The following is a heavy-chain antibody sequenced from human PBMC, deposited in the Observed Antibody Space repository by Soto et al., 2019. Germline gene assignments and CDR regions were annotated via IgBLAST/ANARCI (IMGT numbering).Heavy chain of an antibody. V-gene: IGHV2-5*02. Sequence: QITLKESGPTLVKPTQTLTLTCTFSGFSLSSTRMAVGWIRQPPGKALEWLALIYWDDDKRYSPFLKSRLTITPETSKHQVVLTMSNMAPVDTARYYCAHIVVAGLGYYFDYWGQGTLVTVSS. CDR3: AHIVVAGLGYYFDY. CDR1: GFSLSSTRMA. J-gene: IGHJ4*02. CDR2: IYWDDDK. D-gene: IGHD6-19*01.